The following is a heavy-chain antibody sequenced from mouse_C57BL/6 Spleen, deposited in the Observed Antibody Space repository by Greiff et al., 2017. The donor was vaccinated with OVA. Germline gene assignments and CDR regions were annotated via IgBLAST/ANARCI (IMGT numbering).Heavy chain of an antibody. Sequence: QVQLQQSGAELVKPGASVKLSCKASGYTFTEYTIHWVKQRSGQGLEWIGWFSPGSGSLKYNEKFKDQATLTANKSSSTVYMELSRLTSEDSSVYFGARHEDDYDGPAFAYWGQGTLVTVSA. J-gene: IGHJ3*01. CDR2: FSPGSGSL. CDR3: ARHEDDYDGPAFAY. D-gene: IGHD2-4*01. V-gene: IGHV1-62-2*01. CDR1: GYTFTEYT.